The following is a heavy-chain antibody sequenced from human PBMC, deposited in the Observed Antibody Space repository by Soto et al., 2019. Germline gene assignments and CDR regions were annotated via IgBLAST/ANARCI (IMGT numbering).Heavy chain of an antibody. CDR1: GYTLTELS. J-gene: IGHJ5*02. V-gene: IGHV1-24*01. Sequence: QVQLVQSGAEVKKPGASVKVSCKVSGYTLTELSMHWVRQAPGKGLEWMGGFDPEDGETIYAQKFQGRVTMTEDTSTDTAYMELSSLRSEDTAVYYCATDRRDERDVWFGELWFDPWGQGTLVTVSS. D-gene: IGHD3-10*01. CDR3: ATDRRDERDVWFGELWFDP. CDR2: FDPEDGET.